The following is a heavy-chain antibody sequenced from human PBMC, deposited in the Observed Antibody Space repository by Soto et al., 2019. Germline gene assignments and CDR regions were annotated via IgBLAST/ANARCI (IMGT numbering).Heavy chain of an antibody. CDR3: AKDTYSRSWYF. V-gene: IGHV3-23*05. CDR2: IDKSGGDT. Sequence: LRLSCAASGFTFTNYLMTWVRQAPGKGLEWVSSIDKSGGDTYYADSVKGRFTISRDNSKNTLYLQMNGLRAEDTALYYCAKDTYSRSWYFWGQGALVTVSS. J-gene: IGHJ4*02. CDR1: GFTFTNYL. D-gene: IGHD2-2*01.